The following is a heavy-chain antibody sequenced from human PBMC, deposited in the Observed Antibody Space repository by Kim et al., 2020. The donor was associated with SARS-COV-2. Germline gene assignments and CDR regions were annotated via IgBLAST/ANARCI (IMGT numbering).Heavy chain of an antibody. V-gene: IGHV4-59*01. Sequence: PSLKSRVTISVDTSKNPFSLKLSSVTAADTAVYYCASPSRPYDILTGYYYWGQGTLVTVSS. J-gene: IGHJ4*02. CDR3: ASPSRPYDILTGYYY. D-gene: IGHD3-9*01.